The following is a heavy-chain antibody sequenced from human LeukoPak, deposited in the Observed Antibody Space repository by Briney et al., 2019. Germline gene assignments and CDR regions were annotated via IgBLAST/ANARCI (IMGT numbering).Heavy chain of an antibody. CDR2: IMPGGHI. D-gene: IGHD4-17*01. CDR1: GFSVDSVF. Sequence: PGGSLRLSCRASGFSVDSVFMNWVRQPPGKGLEWVSFIMPGGHIDYTDSVKGRFIISRDSFKSTLSLQMNSLRVDDSAVYYCARGDSATTTFDFWGQGTLVTVSS. J-gene: IGHJ4*02. V-gene: IGHV3-66*01. CDR3: ARGDSATTTFDF.